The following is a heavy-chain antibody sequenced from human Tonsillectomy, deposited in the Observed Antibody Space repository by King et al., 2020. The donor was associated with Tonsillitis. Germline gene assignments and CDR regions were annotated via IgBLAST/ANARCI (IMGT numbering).Heavy chain of an antibody. CDR3: ARDTVMARDY. J-gene: IGHJ4*02. CDR1: GFTFSSYW. CDR2: IKPDGNEE. Sequence: VQLVESGGGLVQPGGSLRLSCAASGFTFSSYWMSWARQAPGKGLEWVANIKPDGNEEYYVDSVKGRFTISRDNSKNSLYLQMNSLRAEDTAVYYYARDTVMARDYWGQGTLVTVSS. V-gene: IGHV3-7*01. D-gene: IGHD4-11*01.